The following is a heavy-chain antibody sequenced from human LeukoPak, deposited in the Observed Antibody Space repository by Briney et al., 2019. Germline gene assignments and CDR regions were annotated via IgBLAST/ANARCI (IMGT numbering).Heavy chain of an antibody. D-gene: IGHD2-15*01. CDR2: INHSGST. CDR3: ASSCSGGSCYSAILS. J-gene: IGHJ5*02. CDR1: GGSFSGYY. Sequence: SETLSLTCAVYGGSFSGYYWSWIRQPPGKGLEWIGEINHSGSTNYNPSLKSRVTISVDTSKNQFSLKLSSVTAADTAVYYCASSCSGGSCYSAILSWGQGTLVTVSS. V-gene: IGHV4-34*01.